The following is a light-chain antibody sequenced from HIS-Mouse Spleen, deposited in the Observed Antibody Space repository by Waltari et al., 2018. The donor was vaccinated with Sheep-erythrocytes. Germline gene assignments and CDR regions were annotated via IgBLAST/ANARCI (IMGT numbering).Light chain of an antibody. Sequence: SYELTQPPSVSVSPGQTARITCSGDALPTQSAYWYQQKPGQAPVLVIYKDSERPSGIPERFSGSSSGTMATLTISGAQVEDEADYYCYSTDSSGNHWVFGGGTKLTVL. V-gene: IGLV3-10*01. CDR1: ALPTQS. CDR3: YSTDSSGNHWV. J-gene: IGLJ3*02. CDR2: KDS.